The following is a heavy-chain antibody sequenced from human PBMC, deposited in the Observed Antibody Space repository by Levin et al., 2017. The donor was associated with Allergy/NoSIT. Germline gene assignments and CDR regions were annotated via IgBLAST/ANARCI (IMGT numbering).Heavy chain of an antibody. CDR1: GDSVSSNSAA. CDR2: TYYRSKWYN. V-gene: IGHV6-1*01. CDR3: AREAGYCSGGSCYSEVTFDP. D-gene: IGHD2-15*01. Sequence: SQTLSLTCAISGDSVSSNSAAWNWIRQSPSRGLEWLVRTYYRSKWYNDYAVSVKSRITINPDTSKNQFSLQLNSVTPEDTAVYYCAREAGYCSGGSCYSEVTFDPWGQGTLVTVSS. J-gene: IGHJ5*02.